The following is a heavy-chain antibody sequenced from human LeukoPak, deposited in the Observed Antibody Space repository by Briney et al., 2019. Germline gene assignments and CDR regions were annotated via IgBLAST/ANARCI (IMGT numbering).Heavy chain of an antibody. Sequence: SETLSLTCAVYGGSFSGYYWSWIRQPPGKGLEWIGEINHRGSTNYNPSLKSRVTISVDTSKNQFSLKLSSVTAADTAVYYCASTYGSGSQNWFDPRGQGTLVTVSS. CDR3: ASTYGSGSQNWFDP. CDR2: INHRGST. CDR1: GGSFSGYY. V-gene: IGHV4-34*01. D-gene: IGHD3-10*01. J-gene: IGHJ5*02.